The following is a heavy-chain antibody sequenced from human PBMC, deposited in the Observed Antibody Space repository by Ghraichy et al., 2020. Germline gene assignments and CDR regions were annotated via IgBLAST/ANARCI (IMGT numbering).Heavy chain of an antibody. CDR3: ARGDGYNWY. Sequence: SETLSLTCAVSGASISSYYWSWIRQPPGKGLEWIGYNTNYNPSLKSRVTISGDTSKNQISLKLSSVTAADSAVYYCARGDGYNWYWGQGILVTVSS. D-gene: IGHD5-24*01. J-gene: IGHJ4*02. CDR2: NT. CDR1: GASISSYY. V-gene: IGHV4-59*01.